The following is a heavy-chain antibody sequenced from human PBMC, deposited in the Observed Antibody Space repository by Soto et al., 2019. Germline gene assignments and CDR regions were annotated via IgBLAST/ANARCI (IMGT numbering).Heavy chain of an antibody. CDR1: GFTFSSYE. CDR3: ARDGAGHIVVVPAASPTGMDV. J-gene: IGHJ6*02. CDR2: ISSSGSTI. V-gene: IGHV3-48*03. Sequence: GSLRLSCAASGFTFSSYEMNWVRQAPGKGLEWVSYISSSGSTIYYADSVKGRFTISRDNAKNSLYLQMNSLRAEDTAVYYCARDGAGHIVVVPAASPTGMDVWGQGTTVTVSS. D-gene: IGHD2-2*01.